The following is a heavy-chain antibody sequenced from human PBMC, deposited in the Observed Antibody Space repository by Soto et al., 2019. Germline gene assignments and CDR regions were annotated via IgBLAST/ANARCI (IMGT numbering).Heavy chain of an antibody. V-gene: IGHV4-31*03. CDR2: IYYSGST. J-gene: IGHJ6*02. Sequence: QVQLQESGPGLVKPSQTLSLTCTVSGGSISSGGYYWSWIRQHPGKGLEWIGYIYYSGSTYYNPSLKSRVTISVDTSKNQFSLKLSSVTAADTAVYYCARDYSITMVRGPVPQTYYYYGMDVWGQGTTVTVSS. D-gene: IGHD3-10*01. CDR3: ARDYSITMVRGPVPQTYYYYGMDV. CDR1: GGSISSGGYY.